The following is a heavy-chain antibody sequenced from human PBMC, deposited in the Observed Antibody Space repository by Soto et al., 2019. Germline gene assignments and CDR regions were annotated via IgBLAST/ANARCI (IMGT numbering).Heavy chain of an antibody. CDR3: AKDDYYSRSGSYSPYYLDY. CDR1: GFTFPNFA. D-gene: IGHD3-10*01. J-gene: IGHJ4*02. V-gene: IGHV3-30*18. Sequence: QVYLVESGGGVVQPGRSLRLSCAVSGFTFPNFAMHWVRQVPGKGLEWVALISSDGSNRYYADSVKGRVTISRDNSKNTLYLQMNSLRTEDTAVFFCAKDDYYSRSGSYSPYYLDYWGQGTLVTVSS. CDR2: ISSDGSNR.